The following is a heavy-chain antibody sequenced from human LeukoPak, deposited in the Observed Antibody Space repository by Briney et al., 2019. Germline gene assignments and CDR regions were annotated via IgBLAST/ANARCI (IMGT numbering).Heavy chain of an antibody. CDR3: ARDLSFYGSGSFYFGS. CDR1: DYTFISYD. CDR2: ISAYNGDT. D-gene: IGHD3-10*01. Sequence: ASVKVSCKASDYTFISYDITWVRQAPGQGLEWMGWISAYNGDTNYAQKFQGRITMTTDTSTSTAYMELRSLRSDDTAVYYCARDLSFYGSGSFYFGSWGQGTLVTVSS. J-gene: IGHJ4*02. V-gene: IGHV1-18*01.